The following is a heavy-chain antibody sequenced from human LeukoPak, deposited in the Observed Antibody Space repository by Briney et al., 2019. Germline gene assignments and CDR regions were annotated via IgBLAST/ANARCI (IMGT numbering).Heavy chain of an antibody. D-gene: IGHD1-26*01. CDR1: GFTFSSYG. CDR3: AKEGYSGSYWDY. Sequence: GGSLRLSCAASGFTFSSYGMHWVRQAPGKGLEWVAVISYDGSNKYYADSVKGRFAISRDNSKNTLYLQMNSLRAEDTAVYYCAKEGYSGSYWDYWGQGTLVTVSS. V-gene: IGHV3-30*18. CDR2: ISYDGSNK. J-gene: IGHJ4*02.